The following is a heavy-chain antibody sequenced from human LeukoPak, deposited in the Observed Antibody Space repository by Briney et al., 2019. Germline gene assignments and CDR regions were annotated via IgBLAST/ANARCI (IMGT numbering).Heavy chain of an antibody. Sequence: SETLSLTCAVSGDSISSSTYFWGWIRQPPGKGLEWIGSIPYSGSASYDPSLKSRVIISIDTSKNQLSLEVRSVTAADTAVYYCARPARDGNYYYWGQGTLVTVSS. V-gene: IGHV4-39*01. D-gene: IGHD1-26*01. CDR3: ARPARDGNYYY. CDR2: IPYSGSA. J-gene: IGHJ4*02. CDR1: GDSISSSTYF.